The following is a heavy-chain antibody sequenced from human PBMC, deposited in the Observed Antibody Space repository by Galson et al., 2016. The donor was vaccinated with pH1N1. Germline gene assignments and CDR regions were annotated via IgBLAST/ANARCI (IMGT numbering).Heavy chain of an antibody. CDR1: GYSFSSYW. V-gene: IGHV5-51*01. Sequence: QSGAEVKKPGESLKISCQGSGYSFSSYWVAWVRQMPGKGLEWMAIMYPDDSDIKYSPSFEGQVTISADKSISTAYLQWRSLKASDTAMYYCARYSGSFFFDYWGQGTLVTVSS. D-gene: IGHD1-26*01. CDR3: ARYSGSFFFDY. J-gene: IGHJ4*02. CDR2: MYPDDSDI.